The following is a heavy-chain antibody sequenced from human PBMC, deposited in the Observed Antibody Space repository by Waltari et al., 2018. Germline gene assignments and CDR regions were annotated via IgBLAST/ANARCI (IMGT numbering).Heavy chain of an antibody. Sequence: QVHLQESGPGLVKPSATLSLTCTVSNGSLTHHYWRWIRQPPGKRMEWIGWINQITGDTNYNPSLESRVIISSDISKNQFSLKLTSVTAADTAIYYCAREGSLYSSTGGWIGPWGQGMLVTVSS. CDR2: INQITGDT. CDR1: NGSLTHHY. CDR3: AREGSLYSSTGGWIGP. J-gene: IGHJ5*01. D-gene: IGHD2-2*01. V-gene: IGHV4-59*11.